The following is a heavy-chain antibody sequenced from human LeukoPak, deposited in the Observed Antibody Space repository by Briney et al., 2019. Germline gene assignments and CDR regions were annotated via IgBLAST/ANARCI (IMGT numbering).Heavy chain of an antibody. CDR2: ISGNGDYT. J-gene: IGHJ4*02. CDR3: ARDQEQLVPPFDY. Sequence: GGSLRLSCAASGFTFSSYALHWVRQAAGKGLEYVSAISGNGDYTYYANSVEGRFTISRDNAKNSLYLQMNSLRAEDTAVYYCARDQEQLVPPFDYWGQGTLVTVSS. CDR1: GFTFSSYA. D-gene: IGHD6-13*01. V-gene: IGHV3-64*04.